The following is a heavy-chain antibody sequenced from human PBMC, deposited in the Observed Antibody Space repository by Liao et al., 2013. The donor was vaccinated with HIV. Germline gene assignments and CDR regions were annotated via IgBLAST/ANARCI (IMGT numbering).Heavy chain of an antibody. D-gene: IGHD3-9*01. V-gene: IGHV4-61*02. CDR3: ARDFYNDNWYGYFHH. J-gene: IGHJ1*01. Sequence: QLRLQESGPGLVKPSETLSLTCTVSGDSITSIDYYWSWIRQPAGKGLEWMGRIHSSGNTNYSPSLKSRLTMSLDMSKNQFSLKLTSVTAADTAIYYCARDFYNDNWYGYFHHWGRGRHWPSSPQ. CDR1: GDSITSIDYY. CDR2: IHSSGNT.